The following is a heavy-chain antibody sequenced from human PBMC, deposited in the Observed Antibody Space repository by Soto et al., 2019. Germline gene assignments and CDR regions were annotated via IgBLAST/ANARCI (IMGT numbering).Heavy chain of an antibody. Sequence: GESLKISCKGSGYSFAGYWITWVRQKPGKGLEWMGRIDPSDSQTYYSPSFRGHVTISATKSITTVFLQWSILGPSDTARYYCATQIYDSDTGPNCQYDCDSWGQGTPVTVSS. CDR3: ATQIYDSDTGPNCQYDCDS. CDR1: GYSFAGYW. CDR2: IDPSDSQT. D-gene: IGHD3-22*01. V-gene: IGHV5-10-1*01. J-gene: IGHJ4*02.